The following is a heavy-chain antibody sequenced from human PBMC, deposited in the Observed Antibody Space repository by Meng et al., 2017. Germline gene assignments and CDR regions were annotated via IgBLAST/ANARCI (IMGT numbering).Heavy chain of an antibody. CDR3: SKGGYSGYDSIFGDY. J-gene: IGHJ4*02. Sequence: SLKISCAASGFIFDDYAMHWVRQAPGKGLEWVSGISWNSGSIGYADSVKGRFTISRDNAKNSLYLQMNSLRAGDTALYYCSKGGYSGYDSIFGDYWGQGTLVTVSS. V-gene: IGHV3-9*01. D-gene: IGHD5-12*01. CDR2: ISWNSGSI. CDR1: GFIFDDYA.